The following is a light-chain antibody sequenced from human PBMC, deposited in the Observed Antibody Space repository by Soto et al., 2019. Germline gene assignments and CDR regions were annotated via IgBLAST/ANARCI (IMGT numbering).Light chain of an antibody. CDR3: QQRSNWPRT. Sequence: EIVLTQSPATLSLSPGERATLSCRASQSVSSYLAWSQQKPGQAPRLLIYDASNRATGIPARFSGSGSGTDFTLTISRLEPEDFAVYYCQQRSNWPRTFGQGTKVEIK. V-gene: IGKV3-11*01. CDR1: QSVSSY. CDR2: DAS. J-gene: IGKJ1*01.